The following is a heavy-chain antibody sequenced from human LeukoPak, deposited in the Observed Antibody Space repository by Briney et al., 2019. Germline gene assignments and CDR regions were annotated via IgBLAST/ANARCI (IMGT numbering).Heavy chain of an antibody. V-gene: IGHV3-23*01. CDR2: ISGSGGST. Sequence: GGSLRLSCAASGFTFSSYAMSWVRQAPGKGLEWVSAISGSGGSTYYADSVKGRFTISRDNSKNTLYLQMNSLRAEDTAIYYCTKHATEGGSSSTSSWDYWGQGTLVTVSS. D-gene: IGHD2-2*01. J-gene: IGHJ4*02. CDR1: GFTFSSYA. CDR3: TKHATEGGSSSTSSWDY.